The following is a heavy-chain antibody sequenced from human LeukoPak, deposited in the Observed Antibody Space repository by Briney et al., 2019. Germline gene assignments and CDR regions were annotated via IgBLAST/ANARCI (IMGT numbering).Heavy chain of an antibody. CDR3: AKKYNTGLDP. CDR1: GFTFSSYW. J-gene: IGHJ5*02. D-gene: IGHD1-14*01. Sequence: GGSLRLSCTASGFTFSSYWMNWVRQAPGKGLEWVANIKYDGSEKYHVDSVKGRFTISRDNAKNSLYLQMNSLRAEDTAVYYCAKKYNTGLDPWGQGTLVTVSS. V-gene: IGHV3-7*03. CDR2: IKYDGSEK.